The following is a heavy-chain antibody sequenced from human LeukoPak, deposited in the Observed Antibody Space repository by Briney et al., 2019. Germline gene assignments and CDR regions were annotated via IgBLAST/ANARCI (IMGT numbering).Heavy chain of an antibody. CDR1: GYTFTSRS. J-gene: IGHJ4*02. Sequence: GASVKVSCKASGYTFTSRSFSWVRQAPGQGLEWMGWINADNGNTNYAQKFQGRVTMTTDASTSTAYMELRSLRSDDTAMYYCARDEISGGWYNHWGQGTLVTVSS. CDR2: INADNGNT. CDR3: ARDEISGGWYNH. V-gene: IGHV1-18*04. D-gene: IGHD6-19*01.